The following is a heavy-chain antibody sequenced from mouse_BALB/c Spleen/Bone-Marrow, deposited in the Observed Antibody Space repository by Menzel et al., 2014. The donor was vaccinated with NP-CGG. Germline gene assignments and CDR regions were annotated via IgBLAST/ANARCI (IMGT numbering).Heavy chain of an antibody. V-gene: IGHV5-6-2*01. CDR3: ARLGNDDAMDY. J-gene: IGHJ4*01. D-gene: IGHD2-12*01. CDR2: INSNGGST. Sequence: EVKLVESGGGLVTLGGSLRLSCAASGFTFSSYYMSWVRQTPEKRLELVAAINSNGGSTYYPDTVKGRFTISRDNAKNTLYLQMSSLKSEDTALYYCARLGNDDAMDYWGQGTSVTVSS. CDR1: GFTFSSYY.